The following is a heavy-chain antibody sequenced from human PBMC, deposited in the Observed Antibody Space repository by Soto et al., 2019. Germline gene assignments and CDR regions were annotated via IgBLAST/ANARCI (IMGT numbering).Heavy chain of an antibody. CDR2: IIPIFGTA. CDR3: ARSRLQEMATTKLPPDY. V-gene: IGHV1-69*06. CDR1: GGTFSSYA. D-gene: IGHD5-12*01. Sequence: QVQLVQSGAGVKKPGSSVKVSCKASGGTFSSYAISWVRQAPGQGLEWMGGIIPIFGTANYAQKFQGRVTITADKSTSTAYMELSSLRSEDTAVYYCARSRLQEMATTKLPPDYWGQGTLVTVSS. J-gene: IGHJ4*02.